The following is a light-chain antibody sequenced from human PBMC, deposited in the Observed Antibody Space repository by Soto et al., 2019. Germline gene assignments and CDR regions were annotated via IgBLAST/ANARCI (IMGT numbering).Light chain of an antibody. Sequence: DIQLTQSPSFVSASVGDRVTITCRASQGISSYLAWYQQKAGKAPKLLIYDASTLQSGVPSRFSSSGAVTEFIITISILQPDDLATYYCQQLNSYPLTFGGGTKVEIK. CDR2: DAS. CDR3: QQLNSYPLT. CDR1: QGISSY. V-gene: IGKV1-9*01. J-gene: IGKJ4*01.